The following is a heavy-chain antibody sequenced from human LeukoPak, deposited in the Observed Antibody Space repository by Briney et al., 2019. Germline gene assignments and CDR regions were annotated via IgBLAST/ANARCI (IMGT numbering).Heavy chain of an antibody. CDR3: ASLFDFYDSSDYGNDY. D-gene: IGHD3-22*01. V-gene: IGHV4-59*08. CDR1: GGSISSYY. CDR2: IYYSGST. J-gene: IGHJ4*02. Sequence: SETLSLTCTVSGGSISSYYWSWIRQPPGKGLEWIGYIYYSGSTNYNPSLKSRVTISVDTSKNQFSLKLSSVTAADTAVYYCASLFDFYDSSDYGNDYWGQGTLVTVSS.